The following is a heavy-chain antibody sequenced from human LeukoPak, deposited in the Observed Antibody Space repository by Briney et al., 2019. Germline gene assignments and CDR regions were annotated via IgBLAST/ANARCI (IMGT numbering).Heavy chain of an antibody. D-gene: IGHD2-21*01. Sequence: PGGSLRLSCAASGFTFSSYGMHWVRQAPGKGLEWVAVIWYDGSNKYYADSVKGRFTISRDNSKNTLYLQMNSLRAEDTATYYCVKVSYDIVVTKNRIPKLSWLDPWGQGVLVAVSS. CDR2: IWYDGSNK. CDR1: GFTFSSYG. J-gene: IGHJ5*02. CDR3: VKVSYDIVVTKNRIPKLSWLDP. V-gene: IGHV3-33*06.